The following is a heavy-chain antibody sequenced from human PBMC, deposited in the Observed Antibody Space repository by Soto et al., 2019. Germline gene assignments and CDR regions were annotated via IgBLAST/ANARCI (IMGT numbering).Heavy chain of an antibody. D-gene: IGHD3-22*01. V-gene: IGHV4-31*03. J-gene: IGHJ5*02. Sequence: PSESLAVPGPVSGGSISSGCYCWSWIRQQPGKGLEWIGYIYYSGSTYYDPSLKSRVTISVDTSKNQFSLKLSSVTAADTAVYYCARERWYYDSSGYYYANWFDPWGQGSLVPVSS. CDR1: GGSISSGCYC. CDR2: IYYSGST. CDR3: ARERWYYDSSGYYYANWFDP.